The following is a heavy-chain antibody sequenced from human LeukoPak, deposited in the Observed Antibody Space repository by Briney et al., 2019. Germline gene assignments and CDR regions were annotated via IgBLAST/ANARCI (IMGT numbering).Heavy chain of an antibody. CDR3: ATTDKKWGLQHQPQDY. CDR2: IIPIFGTA. CDR1: GGTFSSYA. J-gene: IGHJ4*02. Sequence: SVKVSCKASGGTFSSYAISWVRQAPGQGLEWMGGIIPIFGTANYAQKFQGRVTITADESTSTAYMELSSLRSEDTAVYYCATTDKKWGLQHQPQDYWGQGTLVTVSS. D-gene: IGHD1-26*01. V-gene: IGHV1-69*13.